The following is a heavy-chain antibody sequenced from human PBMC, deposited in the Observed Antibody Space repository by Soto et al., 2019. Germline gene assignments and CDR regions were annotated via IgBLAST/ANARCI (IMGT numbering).Heavy chain of an antibody. CDR3: AKGGWYTSSSRSDC. Sequence: QVQLVESGGGVVQPGTSLRLSCSASGFTLSGVDMHWVRQAPGKGLEWVAVMSYDGRNQYYADSVKGRFTVSRDSSKSTLYLQMNSLRTEDVAVYYCAKGGWYTSSSRSDCWGQGTRVTVSS. J-gene: IGHJ4*02. CDR1: GFTLSGVD. CDR2: MSYDGRNQ. D-gene: IGHD6-6*01. V-gene: IGHV3-30*18.